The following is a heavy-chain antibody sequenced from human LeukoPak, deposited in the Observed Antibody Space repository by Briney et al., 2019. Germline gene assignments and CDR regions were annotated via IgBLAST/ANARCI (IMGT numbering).Heavy chain of an antibody. CDR2: ISSSSSYI. CDR1: GFTFSSYS. V-gene: IGHV3-21*01. Sequence: GGSLRLSCAASGFTFSSYSMNWVRQAPGKGLEWVSSISSSSSYIYYADSVKGRFTISRDNAKNSLYLQMNSLRAEDTAVYYCARDADYGDYAGMDVWGQGTTVTVSS. J-gene: IGHJ6*02. CDR3: ARDADYGDYAGMDV. D-gene: IGHD4-17*01.